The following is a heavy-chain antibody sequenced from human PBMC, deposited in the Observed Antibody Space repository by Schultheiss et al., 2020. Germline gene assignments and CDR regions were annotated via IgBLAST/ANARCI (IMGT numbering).Heavy chain of an antibody. CDR2: ISWNSGSI. Sequence: GGSLRLSCAASGFTFDDYAMHWVRQAPGKGLEWVSGISWNSGSIGYADSVKGRFTISRDNSKNTLYLQMNSLRAEDTAVYYCARGRYGWGPGLVDYWGQGTLVIVSS. CDR1: GFTFDDYA. V-gene: IGHV3-9*01. CDR3: ARGRYGWGPGLVDY. D-gene: IGHD2-8*02. J-gene: IGHJ4*02.